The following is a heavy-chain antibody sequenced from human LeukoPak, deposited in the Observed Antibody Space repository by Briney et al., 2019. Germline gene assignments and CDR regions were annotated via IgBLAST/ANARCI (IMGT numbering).Heavy chain of an antibody. Sequence: GGSLRLSCAASGFTFSSYGMHWVRQAPGKGLEWVAFIWYDGSNKYYADSVKGRFTISRDNSKNTLYLQMNSLRAEDTAVYYCARDPADGILAPNYYYGMDVWGQGTTVTVSS. V-gene: IGHV3-33*01. J-gene: IGHJ6*02. CDR3: ARDPADGILAPNYYYGMDV. CDR1: GFTFSSYG. D-gene: IGHD3-3*01. CDR2: IWYDGSNK.